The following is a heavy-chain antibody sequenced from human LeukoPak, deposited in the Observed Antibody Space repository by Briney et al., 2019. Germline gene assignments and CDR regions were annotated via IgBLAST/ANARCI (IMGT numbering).Heavy chain of an antibody. CDR1: GFTFSSYG. J-gene: IGHJ3*02. CDR2: ISYDGSNK. CDR3: AKDADSVAGGRSDAFDI. Sequence: GGSLRLSCAASGFTFSSYGMHWVRQAPGKGLEWVAVISYDGSNKYYADPVKGRFTISRDNSKNTLYLQMNSLRAEDTAVYYCAKDADSVAGGRSDAFDIWGQGTMVTVSS. D-gene: IGHD6-19*01. V-gene: IGHV3-30*18.